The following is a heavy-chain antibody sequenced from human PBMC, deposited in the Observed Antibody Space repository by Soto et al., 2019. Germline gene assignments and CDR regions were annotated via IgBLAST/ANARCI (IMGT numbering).Heavy chain of an antibody. CDR3: VMVDNYVTPTPQDV. J-gene: IGHJ6*02. V-gene: IGHV1-18*01. Sequence: QVQLVQSGDEVKKPGASVKVSCKASGYIFVNYGIAWVRQAPGQGLEWMGWISPYTGNTHSATKVQGRLTMTTDTSTSTAYMDLGSLTSDDTAVYYCVMVDNYVTPTPQDVWGQGPTVPVSS. D-gene: IGHD3-16*01. CDR2: ISPYTGNT. CDR1: GYIFVNYG.